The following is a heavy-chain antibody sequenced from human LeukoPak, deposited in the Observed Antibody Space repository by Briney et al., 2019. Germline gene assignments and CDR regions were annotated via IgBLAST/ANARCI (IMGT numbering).Heavy chain of an antibody. CDR3: AREWRDCDGGCVTGHFDF. CDR2: SSPYNGGT. J-gene: IGHJ4*02. CDR1: GYTFTSYG. V-gene: IGHV1-18*01. D-gene: IGHD2-21*01. Sequence: GASVTVSCKASGYTFTSYGINWVRQAPGQGPEWMGWSSPYNGGTRYAQKFRGRVTMTTDTPTTTAYMELTSLESDDSAVYYCAREWRDCDGGCVTGHFDFWGQGTRVTVSS.